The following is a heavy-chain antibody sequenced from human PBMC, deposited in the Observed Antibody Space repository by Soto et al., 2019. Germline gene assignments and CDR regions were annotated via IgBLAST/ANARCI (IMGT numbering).Heavy chain of an antibody. CDR3: ASSYISSSPLTDP. CDR2: ISYDGSNK. D-gene: IGHD6-6*01. CDR1: GFTFSSYA. V-gene: IGHV3-30-3*01. J-gene: IGHJ5*02. Sequence: GGSLRLSCAASGFTFSSYAMHWVRQAPGKGLEWVAVISYDGSNKYYADSVKGRFTISRDNSKNTLYLQMNSLRAEDTAVYYCASSYISSSPLTDPWGQGTLVTVSS.